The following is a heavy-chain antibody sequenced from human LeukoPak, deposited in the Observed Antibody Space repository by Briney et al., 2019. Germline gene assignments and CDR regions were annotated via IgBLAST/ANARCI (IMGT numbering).Heavy chain of an antibody. CDR1: GGSISSSSYY. CDR3: ASGYCGGACQLGGVDM. CDR2: IYYSGST. V-gene: IGHV4-39*07. D-gene: IGHD2-21*02. J-gene: IGHJ3*02. Sequence: SETLSLTCTVSGGSISSSSYYWGWIRQPPGKGLEWIGSIYYSGSTYYNPSLKSRVTISVDTSKKQFSLKLSSVTAADTAVYYCASGYCGGACQLGGVDMWGQGTMVTVSS.